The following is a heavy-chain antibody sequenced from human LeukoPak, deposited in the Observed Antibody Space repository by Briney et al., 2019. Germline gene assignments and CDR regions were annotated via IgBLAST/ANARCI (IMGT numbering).Heavy chain of an antibody. CDR3: ARGLNLGAYYYYYYMDV. CDR2: IYYSGST. CDR1: GGSISIYY. Sequence: SETLSLTCTVSGGSISIYYWSWIRQPPGKGLEWIGYIYYSGSTNYNPSLKSRVTTSVDTSKNQFSLKLSSVTAADTAVYYCARGLNLGAYYYYYYMDVWGKGTTVTVSS. V-gene: IGHV4-59*01. D-gene: IGHD3-16*01. J-gene: IGHJ6*03.